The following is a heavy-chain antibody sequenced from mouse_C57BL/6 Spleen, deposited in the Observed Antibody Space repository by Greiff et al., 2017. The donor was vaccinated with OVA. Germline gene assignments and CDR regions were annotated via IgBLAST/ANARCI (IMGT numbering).Heavy chain of an antibody. CDR1: GFSLSTSGMG. CDR3: ARTDYDYDAPFAY. V-gene: IGHV8-12*01. J-gene: IGHJ3*01. CDR2: IYWDDDK. Sequence: QVTLKESGPGILQSSQTLSLTCSFSGFSLSTSGMGVSWIRQPSGKGLEWLAHIYWDDDKRYHPSLKSRLTISKDTSRNQVFLKITSVDTADTATYYCARTDYDYDAPFAYWGQGTLVTVSA. D-gene: IGHD2-4*01.